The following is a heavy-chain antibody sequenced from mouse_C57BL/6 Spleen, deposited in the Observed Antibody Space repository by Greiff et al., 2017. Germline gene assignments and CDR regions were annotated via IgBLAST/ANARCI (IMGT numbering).Heavy chain of an antibody. CDR3: ARDCYDGYSYFDV. J-gene: IGHJ1*03. Sequence: DVKLVESGGGLVQSGRSLRLSCATSGFTFSDFYMEWVRQAPGKGLEWIAASRNKANDYTTEYSASVKGRFIVSRDTLQSILYLQMNALRAEDTAIYYGARDCYDGYSYFDVWGTGTTVTVSS. V-gene: IGHV7-1*01. CDR2: SRNKANDYTT. D-gene: IGHD2-3*01. CDR1: GFTFSDFY.